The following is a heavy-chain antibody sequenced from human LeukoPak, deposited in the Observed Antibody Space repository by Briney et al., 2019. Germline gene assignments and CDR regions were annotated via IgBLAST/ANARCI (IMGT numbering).Heavy chain of an antibody. V-gene: IGHV3-23*01. CDR2: INSGGGST. J-gene: IGHJ3*02. CDR1: GFTFSTYA. Sequence: PGGSLRLSCAASGFTFSTYAMCWVRQAPGKGLEWVSGINSGGGSTGYADSVKGRFTISRDNSKNTLSVQLNSLRVEDTAMYYCVKRGHQNAFDIWGQGTMVTVSS. CDR3: VKRGHQNAFDI.